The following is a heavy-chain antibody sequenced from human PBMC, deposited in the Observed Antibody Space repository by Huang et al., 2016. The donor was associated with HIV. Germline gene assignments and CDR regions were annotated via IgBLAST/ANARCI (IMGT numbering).Heavy chain of an antibody. Sequence: QVQLVQSGAEVKKPGSSVKVCCKDSGGTFRRYAISWVRQAPGQGLELMGGIIPIFGTATYAPKFQGRVTITADESTSTAYMELSSLRSEDTAVYYCARARGYYDSSVSYYFDYWGQGTLVTVSS. CDR2: IIPIFGTA. D-gene: IGHD3-22*01. CDR3: ARARGYYDSSVSYYFDY. V-gene: IGHV1-69*13. CDR1: GGTFRRYA. J-gene: IGHJ4*02.